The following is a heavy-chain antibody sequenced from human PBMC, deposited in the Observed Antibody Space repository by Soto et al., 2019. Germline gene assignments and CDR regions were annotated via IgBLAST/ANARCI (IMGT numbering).Heavy chain of an antibody. D-gene: IGHD2-15*01. CDR2: ISGSGSGT. CDR3: AKDSREVARPFVP. V-gene: IGHV3-23*01. CDR1: GVSFWSYA. Sequence: PGGSRTLSCAASGVSFWSYALSWVRQIPGRGLEWVSAISGSGSGTYYADSVKGRFTISRDNSKNILYLQMDSLRPDDTAVYYCAKDSREVARPFVPWGQGTLVTVSS. J-gene: IGHJ5*02.